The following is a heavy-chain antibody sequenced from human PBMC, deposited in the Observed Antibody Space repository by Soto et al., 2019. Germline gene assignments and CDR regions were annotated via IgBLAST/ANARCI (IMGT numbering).Heavy chain of an antibody. Sequence: GSLRLSCISSGFTFRTYTMNWVRQAPGKGLEWVSGIRGFSPYTFYAESVRGRFTISRDNAKSSLFLQMDSLRAEDTAVYYCARDRGYDAHDYYYNAMDVWGQGTTVTV. V-gene: IGHV3-21*01. CDR2: IRGFSPYT. D-gene: IGHD3-10*01. CDR1: GFTFRTYT. J-gene: IGHJ6*02. CDR3: ARDRGYDAHDYYYNAMDV.